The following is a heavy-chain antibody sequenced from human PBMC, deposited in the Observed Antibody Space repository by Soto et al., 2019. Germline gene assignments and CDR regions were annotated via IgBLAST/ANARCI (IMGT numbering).Heavy chain of an antibody. CDR2: ISYDDGVNK. D-gene: IGHD6-19*01. CDR3: ARSIAVAGTPEFDY. J-gene: IGHJ4*02. Sequence: QVQLVESGGGVVQPGRSLRLSCAASGFTFSSFTMHWVRQAPGKGLEWVAVISYDDGVNKNYADSVKGRFTISRDNSKNTLYLQRNSLRGEDTAMYYCARSIAVAGTPEFDYWGQGALVTVSS. V-gene: IGHV3-30-3*01. CDR1: GFTFSSFT.